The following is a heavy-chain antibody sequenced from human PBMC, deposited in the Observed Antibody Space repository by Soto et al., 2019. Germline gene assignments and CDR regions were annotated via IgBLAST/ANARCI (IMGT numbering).Heavy chain of an antibody. V-gene: IGHV4-59*08. CDR3: ARHYSSAWYKVDF. Sequence: SETLSLTCTVSGDSMSLYYWSWIRPPPGKGLEWIGYVYYDGSTNYNPSLKGRVTMSVDTSENQFSLKLNSVTAADTAMYYCARHYSSAWYKVDFWGQGTLVTVSS. CDR2: VYYDGST. J-gene: IGHJ4*01. CDR1: GDSMSLYY. D-gene: IGHD6-13*01.